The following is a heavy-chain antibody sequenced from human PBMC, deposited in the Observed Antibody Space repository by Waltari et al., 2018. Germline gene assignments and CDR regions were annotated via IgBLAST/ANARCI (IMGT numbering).Heavy chain of an antibody. Sequence: EVQLVESGGGLVKPGGSLRLSCAASGFTFRGYTMSWVRQTPGKGLEWVSSISSSSSFIYYADSVKGRFTISRDNAKNSLFLQMNSLRAEDTSVYYCVRSDYGDYVGGYYWGQGTVVTVSS. CDR2: ISSSSSFI. CDR1: GFTFRGYT. CDR3: VRSDYGDYVGGYY. V-gene: IGHV3-21*01. D-gene: IGHD4-17*01. J-gene: IGHJ4*02.